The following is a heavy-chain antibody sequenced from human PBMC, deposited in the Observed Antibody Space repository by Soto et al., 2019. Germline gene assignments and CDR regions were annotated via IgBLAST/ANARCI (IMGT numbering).Heavy chain of an antibody. CDR1: GFPFSYYG. Sequence: GGSLRLSCAASGFPFSYYGMHWVRQAPGKGLEWVAVIWYDGTSKYSADSLRGRFTISRDNSKNTLYLQMNSLRAEDTAVYYCARGGSGTYHSYFDYWGQGALVTAPQ. CDR3: ARGGSGTYHSYFDY. D-gene: IGHD1-26*01. V-gene: IGHV3-33*01. CDR2: IWYDGTSK. J-gene: IGHJ4*02.